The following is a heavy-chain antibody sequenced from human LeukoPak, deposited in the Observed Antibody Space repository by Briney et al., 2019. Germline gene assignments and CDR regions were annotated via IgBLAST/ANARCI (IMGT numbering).Heavy chain of an antibody. V-gene: IGHV3-30*01. Sequence: GGSLRLAWAAYGFTFSTYSMHWVRQAPGKGLEWVAVILYDGSNKYYADSVKGRFTASRDNSKDTLYLQMNSLRAEDTAVYYCARVDCRSTSCSPFDYWGQGTLVTVSS. CDR1: GFTFSTYS. D-gene: IGHD2-2*01. CDR3: ARVDCRSTSCSPFDY. CDR2: ILYDGSNK. J-gene: IGHJ4*02.